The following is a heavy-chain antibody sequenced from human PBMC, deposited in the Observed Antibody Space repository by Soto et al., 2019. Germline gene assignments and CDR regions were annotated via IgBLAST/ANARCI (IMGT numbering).Heavy chain of an antibody. CDR1: GGTFSSYA. CDR3: ASGSQPSRIAAVWFDP. Sequence: SVKVSCKASGGTFSSYAISWVRQAPGQGLEWMGGIIPIFGTANYAQKFQGRVTITADESTSTAYMELSSLRSEDTAVYYCASGSQPSRIAAVWFDPWGQGTLVTVSS. J-gene: IGHJ5*02. CDR2: IIPIFGTA. D-gene: IGHD6-13*01. V-gene: IGHV1-69*13.